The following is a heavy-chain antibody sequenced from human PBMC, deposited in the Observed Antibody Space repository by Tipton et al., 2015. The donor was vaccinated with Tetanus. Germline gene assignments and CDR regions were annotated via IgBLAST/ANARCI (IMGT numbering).Heavy chain of an antibody. V-gene: IGHV4-59*01. D-gene: IGHD3-22*01. J-gene: IGHJ4*02. CDR1: GGSMSSYY. CDR2: VYYSGTT. Sequence: LRLSCTVSGGSMSSYYWSWIRQPPGKELEWIGYVYYSGTTNYNPSLKSRVTISVDTSNDQFSLRLTSVTAADTAIYYCARFSYDSGGFYSYFDYWGRGTLVTVSS. CDR3: ARFSYDSGGFYSYFDY.